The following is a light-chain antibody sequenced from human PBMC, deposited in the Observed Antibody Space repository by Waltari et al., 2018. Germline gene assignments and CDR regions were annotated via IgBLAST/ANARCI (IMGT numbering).Light chain of an antibody. J-gene: IGLJ3*02. CDR1: RSDLGSSNY. CDR2: EVR. CDR3: CSYTSANTVV. Sequence: SSLLQPASLSASPGQSITIACAWTRSDLGSSNYMSWYQQHPNKAPPLLIYEVRTRASGVSHRFSASKSGNTASLTISGLQAEDEADYFCCSYTSANTVVFGGGTKLTVL. V-gene: IGLV2-14*01.